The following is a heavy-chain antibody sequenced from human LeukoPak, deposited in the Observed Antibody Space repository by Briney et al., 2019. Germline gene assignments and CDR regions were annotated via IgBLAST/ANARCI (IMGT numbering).Heavy chain of an antibody. V-gene: IGHV1-3*01. CDR2: INAGNGNT. D-gene: IGHD3-22*01. J-gene: IGHJ3*02. Sequence: VASVKVSCKASGYTFTSYAMHWVRQAPGQRLEWMGWINAGNGNTKYSQKFQGRVTITRDTSASTAYMELSSLRSEDTAVYYCARAPGRGYYYDIPDAKGDAFDIWGQGTTVTVSS. CDR3: ARAPGRGYYYDIPDAKGDAFDI. CDR1: GYTFTSYA.